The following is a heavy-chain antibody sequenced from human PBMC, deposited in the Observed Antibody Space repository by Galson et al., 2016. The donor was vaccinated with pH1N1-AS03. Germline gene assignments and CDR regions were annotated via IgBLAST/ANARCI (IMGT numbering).Heavy chain of an antibody. Sequence: SLRLSCAASGFTFSDYYMTWIRQAAGKGLEWVSYISSSGDSIYYADSVKGRFTISRDNAKNSLYLQMNSLRAEDTAVYYCARVSGWLNFDDGGQGTLVTVSS. J-gene: IGHJ4*02. V-gene: IGHV3-11*01. CDR2: ISSSGDSI. CDR3: ARVSGWLNFDD. D-gene: IGHD6-19*01. CDR1: GFTFSDYY.